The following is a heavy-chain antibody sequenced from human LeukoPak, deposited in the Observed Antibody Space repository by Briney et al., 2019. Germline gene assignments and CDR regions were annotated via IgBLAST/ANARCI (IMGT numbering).Heavy chain of an antibody. V-gene: IGHV4-39*02. CDR1: GGSISSTSYY. D-gene: IGHD4-17*01. Sequence: PSETLSLTYTVSGGSISSTSYYWGWIRQPPGKGLEWIGSIYYSWDTYYNPSLKSRVTISVDTSKNQFSLKLSSVTAADTAVYYCARDGYGDYTSAGWFDPWGQGTLVTVSS. CDR2: IYYSWDT. CDR3: ARDGYGDYTSAGWFDP. J-gene: IGHJ5*02.